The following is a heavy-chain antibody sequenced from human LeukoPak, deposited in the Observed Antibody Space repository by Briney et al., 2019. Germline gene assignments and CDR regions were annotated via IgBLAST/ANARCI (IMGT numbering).Heavy chain of an antibody. CDR3: AKDSLLAARRWYYFDY. CDR2: IRYDGSNK. J-gene: IGHJ4*02. D-gene: IGHD6-6*01. CDR1: GFTFSSYG. V-gene: IGHV3-30*02. Sequence: GGSLRLSCAASGFTFSSYGMHWVRQAPGKGLEWVAFIRYDGSNKYYADSVKGRFTISRDNSKNTLYLQMNSLRAGDTAVYYCAKDSLLAARRWYYFDYWGQGTLVTVSS.